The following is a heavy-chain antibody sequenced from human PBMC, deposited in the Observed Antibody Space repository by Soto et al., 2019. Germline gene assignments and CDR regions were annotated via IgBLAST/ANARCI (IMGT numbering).Heavy chain of an antibody. CDR2: INPSDGST. J-gene: IGHJ2*01. Sequence: QVQLVQSGAEVKKPGASMKISCTASGYTFSSNFIHWVRQAPGHSPEWMGLINPSDGSTTYAHSVQGRVTLTRDTSTRTVYMELTSLRFEDAAVYYCARVNSGAFWYLDLWGRGTLVTVSS. D-gene: IGHD1-26*01. CDR1: GYTFSSNF. CDR3: ARVNSGAFWYLDL. V-gene: IGHV1-46*01.